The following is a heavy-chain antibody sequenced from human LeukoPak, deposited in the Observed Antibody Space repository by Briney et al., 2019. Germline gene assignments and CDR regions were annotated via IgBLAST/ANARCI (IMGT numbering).Heavy chain of an antibody. CDR3: ARGTFSPDN. J-gene: IGHJ4*02. D-gene: IGHD2/OR15-2a*01. Sequence: GRSLRLACAASGFTLSSYAMTWVRQAPGKGLEWVSSLSSSGDTTYYADSVKGRFTISRDNSKNTLFLQMNSLRGEDTAVYYCARGTFSPDNWGQGTLVTVAS. V-gene: IGHV3-23*01. CDR2: LSSSGDTT. CDR1: GFTLSSYA.